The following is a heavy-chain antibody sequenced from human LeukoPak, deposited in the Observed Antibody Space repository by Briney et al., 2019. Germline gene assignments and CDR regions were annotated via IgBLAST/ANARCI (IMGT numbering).Heavy chain of an antibody. J-gene: IGHJ4*02. CDR1: GYSFTSYW. CDR3: ARLEYSTSSPDY. CDR2: IYPGDSDT. D-gene: IGHD6-6*01. V-gene: IGHV5-51*01. Sequence: GESLKISCKGSGYSFTSYWIGWVRQMPGKGLEWMGIIYPGDSDTTYSPSFQGQVTISADKSISTAYMQWNRLKASDTAMHYCARLEYSTSSPDYWGQGTLVTVSS.